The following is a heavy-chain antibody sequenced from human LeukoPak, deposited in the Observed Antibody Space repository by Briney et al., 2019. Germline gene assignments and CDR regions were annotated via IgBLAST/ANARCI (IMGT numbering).Heavy chain of an antibody. V-gene: IGHV1-69*13. CDR1: GGTFSSYA. CDR3: ASSMVRGVIIHYYGMDV. CDR2: IIPIFGTA. Sequence: SVKVSCKASGGTFSSYAISWVRQAPGQGLEWMGGIIPIFGTANYAQKFQGRVTITADESTSTAYMELSSLRSEDTAVYCCASSMVRGVIIHYYGMDVWGKGTTVTVSS. J-gene: IGHJ6*04. D-gene: IGHD3-10*01.